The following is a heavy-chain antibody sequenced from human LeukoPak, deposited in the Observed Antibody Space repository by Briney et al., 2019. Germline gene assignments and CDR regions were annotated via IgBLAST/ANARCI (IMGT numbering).Heavy chain of an antibody. CDR1: GFTFSSYW. J-gene: IGHJ4*02. CDR3: ARDPHGSASY. V-gene: IGHV3-74*01. Sequence: GGSLRLSCAASGFTFSSYWMHWVRQDPGKGLVWVSRINSDGSSTSYADSVKGRFTTSRDNAKNTLYLRVSSLRAEDTAVYYCARDPHGSASYWGQGTLVTVSS. D-gene: IGHD3-10*01. CDR2: INSDGSST.